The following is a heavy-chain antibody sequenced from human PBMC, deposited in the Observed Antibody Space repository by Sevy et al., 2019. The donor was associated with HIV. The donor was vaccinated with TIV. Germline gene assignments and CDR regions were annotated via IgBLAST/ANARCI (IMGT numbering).Heavy chain of an antibody. V-gene: IGHV4-59*01. CDR1: GGSISAYY. J-gene: IGHJ5*02. CDR3: ARAPPVRSGDDSLNWFDP. Sequence: ETLSLTCTVSGGSISAYYWSWIRQPPGKGLEYLGYIYYTGSTNYNPSLKSRVTISVDTSKNQFSLKLSSVTAADTAVYYCARAPPVRSGDDSLNWFDPWGPGTLVTVSS. CDR2: IYYTGST. D-gene: IGHD5-12*01.